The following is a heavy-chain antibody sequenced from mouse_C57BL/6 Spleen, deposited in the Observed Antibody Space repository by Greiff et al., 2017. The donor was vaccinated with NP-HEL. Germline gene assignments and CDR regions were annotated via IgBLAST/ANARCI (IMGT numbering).Heavy chain of an antibody. Sequence: ESGPGLVKPSQSLSLTCSVTGYSITSGYYWYWIRQFPGNKLELMGYISYDGSNNYNPSLKNLISITRDTAKNQFFMKLNSVTTEDTATYYSAREGVTGTNYVDYWGQGTTLTVSS. CDR3: AREGVTGTNYVDY. CDR1: GYSITSGYY. J-gene: IGHJ2*01. CDR2: ISYDGSN. D-gene: IGHD4-1*01. V-gene: IGHV3-6*01.